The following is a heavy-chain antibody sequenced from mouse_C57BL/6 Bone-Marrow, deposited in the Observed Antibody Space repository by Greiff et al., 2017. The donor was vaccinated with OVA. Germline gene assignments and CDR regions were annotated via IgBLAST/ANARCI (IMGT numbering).Heavy chain of an antibody. CDR2: IHPNSGST. CDR3: AREGDGYYFFDD. D-gene: IGHD2-3*01. V-gene: IGHV1-64*01. J-gene: IGHJ2*01. Sequence: QVQLQQPGAELVKPGASVKLSCKASGYTFTSYWMHWVKQRPGQGLEWIGMIHPNSGSTNYNEKFKSKATLTVDKSSSTAYMQLSSLTSEDSAVYYCAREGDGYYFFDDWGQGTTLTVSS. CDR1: GYTFTSYW.